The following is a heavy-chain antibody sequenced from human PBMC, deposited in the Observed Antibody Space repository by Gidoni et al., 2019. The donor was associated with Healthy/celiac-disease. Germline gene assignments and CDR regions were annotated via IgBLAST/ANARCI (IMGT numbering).Heavy chain of an antibody. CDR2: IYTSGST. CDR1: GGSIISYY. J-gene: IGHJ3*02. V-gene: IGHV4-4*07. Sequence: QVQLQESGPGLVKPSETLSLTCPVSGGSIISYYWSWIRQPAGKGLEWIGRIYTSGSTNYNPSIKSRVTMSVDTSKNQFSLKLSSVTAADTAVYYCARVSYGDYVRDAFDIWGQGTMVTVSS. CDR3: ARVSYGDYVRDAFDI. D-gene: IGHD4-17*01.